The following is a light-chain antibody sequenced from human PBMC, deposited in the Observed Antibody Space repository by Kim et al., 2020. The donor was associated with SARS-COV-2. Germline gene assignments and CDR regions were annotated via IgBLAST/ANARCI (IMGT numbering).Light chain of an antibody. Sequence: GQSLTITCTGPSSDVGSYSHVSWYQQPPDTAPKLMIYEVNNRPSGVPDRFSGSKSGNTASLTISGLQAEDEADYYCSSYTSSSTWVFGGGTQLTVL. CDR3: SSYTSSSTWV. V-gene: IGLV2-18*02. J-gene: IGLJ3*02. CDR2: EVN. CDR1: SSDVGSYSH.